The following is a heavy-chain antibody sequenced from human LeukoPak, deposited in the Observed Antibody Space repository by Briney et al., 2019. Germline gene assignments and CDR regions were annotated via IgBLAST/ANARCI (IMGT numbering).Heavy chain of an antibody. V-gene: IGHV3-33*01. Sequence: GGSLKLSCAASGFTFSSYGMHWVRQAPGKGLEWVAVIWYDGSNKYYADSVKGRFTISRDNSKNTLYLQMNSLRAEDTAVYYCARVGSELSRWWPPTPYYYYGMDVWGQGTTVTVSS. D-gene: IGHD2-15*01. CDR2: IWYDGSNK. J-gene: IGHJ6*02. CDR3: ARVGSELSRWWPPTPYYYYGMDV. CDR1: GFTFSSYG.